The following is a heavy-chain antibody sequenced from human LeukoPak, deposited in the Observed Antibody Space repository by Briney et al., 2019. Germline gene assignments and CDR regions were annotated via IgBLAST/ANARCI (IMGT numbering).Heavy chain of an antibody. Sequence: GGSLRLSCSASGFTFSSYAMHWVRQAPGKGLEYVSAISSNGGSTHYADSVKGRFTISRDNSKNTLYLQMSSLRAEDTAVYYCVKARGYCSSTSCYFDYWGQGTLVTVSS. J-gene: IGHJ4*02. D-gene: IGHD2-2*01. CDR2: ISSNGGST. CDR3: VKARGYCSSTSCYFDY. V-gene: IGHV3-64D*09. CDR1: GFTFSSYA.